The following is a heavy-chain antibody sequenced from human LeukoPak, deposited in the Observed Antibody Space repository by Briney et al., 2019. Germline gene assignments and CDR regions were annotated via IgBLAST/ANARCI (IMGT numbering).Heavy chain of an antibody. Sequence: SQTLSLTCTVSGGSISSGDYYWSWIRQPPGKGLEWIGYIYYSGSTNYNPSLKSRVTVSVDTSKNQFSLKLSSVTAADTAVYYCARQDCSSTSCLFDYWGQGTLVTVSS. CDR3: ARQDCSSTSCLFDY. CDR1: GGSISSGDYY. D-gene: IGHD2-2*01. V-gene: IGHV4-30-4*01. J-gene: IGHJ4*02. CDR2: IYYSGST.